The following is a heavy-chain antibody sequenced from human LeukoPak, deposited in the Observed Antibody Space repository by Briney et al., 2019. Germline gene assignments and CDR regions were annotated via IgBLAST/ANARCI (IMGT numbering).Heavy chain of an antibody. D-gene: IGHD2-15*01. V-gene: IGHV3-23*01. CDR3: AKDHKGYCSGGSCYNWFDP. Sequence: GGSLRLSCAASGSTFSSYAMSWVRQAPGKGLEWVSAVSGSGGSTYYADSVKGRFTISRDNSKNTLYLQMNSLRAEDTAVYYCAKDHKGYCSGGSCYNWFDPWGQGTLVTVSS. J-gene: IGHJ5*02. CDR1: GSTFSSYA. CDR2: VSGSGGST.